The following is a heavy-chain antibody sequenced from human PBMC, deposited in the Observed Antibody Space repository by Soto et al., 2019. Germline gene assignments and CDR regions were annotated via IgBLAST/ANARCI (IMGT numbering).Heavy chain of an antibody. Sequence: QVQLVESGGGVVQPGRSLRLSCAASGFTFSSYAMHWVRQAPGKGLEWVAIISYDGSNKYYADSVKGRFTISRDNSKNTLYLQMNSLRAEDTAVYYCAREYSYGLYYYYYAKDVWGQGTTVTVSS. V-gene: IGHV3-30-3*01. CDR1: GFTFSSYA. D-gene: IGHD5-18*01. CDR3: AREYSYGLYYYYYAKDV. CDR2: ISYDGSNK. J-gene: IGHJ6*02.